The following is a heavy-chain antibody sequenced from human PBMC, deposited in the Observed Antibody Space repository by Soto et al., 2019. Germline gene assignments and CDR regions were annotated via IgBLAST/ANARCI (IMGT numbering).Heavy chain of an antibody. J-gene: IGHJ4*02. CDR3: AAGEYYYGSGSYFDY. V-gene: IGHV4-59*01. D-gene: IGHD3-10*01. CDR1: GGSISIYY. Sequence: SDTLSLTCTVSGGSISIYYWSWIRQPPGKGLEWIGYIYHSGSTNYNPSLKSRVTISVDTSKNQFSLKLSSVTAADTAVYYCAAGEYYYGSGSYFDYWGQGTLVTVSS. CDR2: IYHSGST.